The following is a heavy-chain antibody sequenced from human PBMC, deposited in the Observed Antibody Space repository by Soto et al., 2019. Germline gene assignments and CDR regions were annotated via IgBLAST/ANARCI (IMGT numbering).Heavy chain of an antibody. V-gene: IGHV3-30*18. J-gene: IGHJ5*02. Sequence: QVQLVESGGGVVQPGRSLRLSCAASGFTFSSYGMHWVRQAPGKGLEWVAVISYDGSNKYYADSVKGRFTISRDNSKNTLYLQVTSLRAEDTAVYYCAKDGVVAATPPYDNWFDPWGQGTLVTVSS. CDR1: GFTFSSYG. CDR3: AKDGVVAATPPYDNWFDP. CDR2: ISYDGSNK. D-gene: IGHD2-15*01.